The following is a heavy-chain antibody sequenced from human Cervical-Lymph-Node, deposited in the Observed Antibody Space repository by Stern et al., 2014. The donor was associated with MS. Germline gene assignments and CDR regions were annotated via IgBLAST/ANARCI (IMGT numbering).Heavy chain of an antibody. Sequence: QVQLVQSGTEVKKPGASVKVSCKASGYTFTSYGISWVRQASGQGLEWMGWISPYDGNTNYVLRLQGRVTMTTDTSSNTVFMELRSLSSEDTAVYFCARWDTSGYTYWGQGTLVTVPS. CDR1: GYTFTSYG. D-gene: IGHD3-22*01. CDR3: ARWDTSGYTY. CDR2: ISPYDGNT. V-gene: IGHV1-18*01. J-gene: IGHJ4*02.